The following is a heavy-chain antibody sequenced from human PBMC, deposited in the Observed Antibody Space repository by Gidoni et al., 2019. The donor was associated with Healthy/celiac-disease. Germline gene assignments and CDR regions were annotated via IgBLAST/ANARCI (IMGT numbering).Heavy chain of an antibody. D-gene: IGHD3-10*01. CDR2: LSYDGSNK. CDR1: GFTFSRYG. Sequence: QVQLVESGGGVVQPGRSLRLSCAASGFTFSRYGMHWVRQAPGKGLEWVAVLSYDGSNKYYADSVKGRFTISRDNSKNTLYLQMNSLRAEDTAVYYCAKWNYYGSGSSENAFDIWGQGTMVTVSS. CDR3: AKWNYYGSGSSENAFDI. J-gene: IGHJ3*02. V-gene: IGHV3-30*18.